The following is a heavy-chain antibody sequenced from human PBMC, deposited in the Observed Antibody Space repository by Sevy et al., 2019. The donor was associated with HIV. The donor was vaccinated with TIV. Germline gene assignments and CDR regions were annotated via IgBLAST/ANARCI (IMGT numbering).Heavy chain of an antibody. Sequence: SETLSLTCAVHDGSFSGYYWNWIRQLPGKGLEWIGEINERGITYYNPSLKSRVTISVDTSKKQFSLKPNSVTAVDSAVYFCARSPPVLVVPGAPSWFDPWGQGTLVTVSS. D-gene: IGHD2-2*01. CDR2: INERGIT. V-gene: IGHV4-34*01. CDR3: ARSPPVLVVPGAPSWFDP. J-gene: IGHJ5*02. CDR1: DGSFSGYY.